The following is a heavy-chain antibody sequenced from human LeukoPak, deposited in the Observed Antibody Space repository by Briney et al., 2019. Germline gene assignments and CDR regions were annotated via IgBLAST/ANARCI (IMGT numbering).Heavy chain of an antibody. CDR2: IYTSGST. CDR1: GGSISSYY. CDR3: ARLGARHPWYFDY. V-gene: IGHV4-4*09. Sequence: PSETLSLTCTVSGGSISSYYWSWIRQPPGKGLEWIGYIYTSGSTNYNPSLKSRVTISVDTSKNQFSLKLSSVTAADTAVYYCARLGARHPWYFDYWGQGTLVTVSS. D-gene: IGHD1-26*01. J-gene: IGHJ4*02.